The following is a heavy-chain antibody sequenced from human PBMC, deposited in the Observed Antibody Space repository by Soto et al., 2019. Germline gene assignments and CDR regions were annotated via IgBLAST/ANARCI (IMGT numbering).Heavy chain of an antibody. V-gene: IGHV1-18*01. CDR3: ARGLKQWLDYAFDI. D-gene: IGHD6-19*01. J-gene: IGHJ3*02. Sequence: ASVKVSCKASGYTFTSYGISLVRQAPGQGLEWMGWISAYNGNTNYAQKLQGRVTMTTDTSTSTAYMELRSLRSDDTAVYYCARGLKQWLDYAFDIWGQGTMVTVSS. CDR2: ISAYNGNT. CDR1: GYTFTSYG.